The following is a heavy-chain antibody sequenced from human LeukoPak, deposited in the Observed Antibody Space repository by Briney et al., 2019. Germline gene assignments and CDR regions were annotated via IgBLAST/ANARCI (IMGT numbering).Heavy chain of an antibody. CDR2: ISTSGSTT. CDR1: GFTFSTYE. Sequence: GGSLRLSCAASGFTFSTYEMNWVRQTPGKGLEWVSYISTSGSTTYYADSVKGRFTISRDNARNSLYLQMNSLRAEDTAVYFCARAGRFGESFRDYYYYIDVWGKGTTVTVSS. CDR3: ARAGRFGESFRDYYYYIDV. D-gene: IGHD3-10*01. V-gene: IGHV3-48*03. J-gene: IGHJ6*03.